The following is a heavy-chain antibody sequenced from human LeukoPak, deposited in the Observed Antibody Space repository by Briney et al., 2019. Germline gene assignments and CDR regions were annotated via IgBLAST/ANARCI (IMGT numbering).Heavy chain of an antibody. Sequence: PAGGSLRLSCDASGFNFRVYGMNWVRQAPGKGLEWVSGITASARTTYDADSVKGRFNIYRDNSKNTLSLQMSSLRAEDTAVYYCAKDLDGSGMYGGTDSWGQGTPVTVSS. CDR3: AKDLDGSGMYGGTDS. J-gene: IGHJ4*02. D-gene: IGHD6-19*01. V-gene: IGHV3-23*01. CDR1: GFNFRVYG. CDR2: ITASARTT.